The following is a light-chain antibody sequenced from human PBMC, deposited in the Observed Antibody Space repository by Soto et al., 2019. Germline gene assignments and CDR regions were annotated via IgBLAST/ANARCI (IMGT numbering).Light chain of an antibody. CDR3: QAYDDSLRGYV. Sequence: QSVLTQPPSVSGAPGQRVTISCTGSSSNIGAGYDVHWYQQLPGTAPKLLIYGNTNRPSGVPARLSGSKSGTSASLDITGHQAEDEADDYCQAYDDSLRGYVFGTGTKLTVL. J-gene: IGLJ1*01. V-gene: IGLV1-40*01. CDR2: GNT. CDR1: SSNIGAGYD.